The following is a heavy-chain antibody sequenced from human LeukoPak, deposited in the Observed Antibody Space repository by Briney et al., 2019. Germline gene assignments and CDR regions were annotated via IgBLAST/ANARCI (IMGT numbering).Heavy chain of an antibody. V-gene: IGHV3-23*01. J-gene: IGHJ4*02. CDR1: GFTFSSYG. Sequence: GGSLRLSCAASGFTFSSYGFNWVRQAPGKGLEWVAGISAHTRRTYYADSVKGRFTISRDNSKSTLFLQISSLRAGDTATYYCAKTAWDTPLGRDDHWAQGTRVTVSS. CDR3: AKTAWDTPLGRDDH. D-gene: IGHD1-26*01. CDR2: ISAHTRRT.